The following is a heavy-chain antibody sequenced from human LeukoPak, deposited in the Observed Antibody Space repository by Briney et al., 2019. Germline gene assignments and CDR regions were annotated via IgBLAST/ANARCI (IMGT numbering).Heavy chain of an antibody. CDR2: IIPIFGTA. CDR3: AVRVVPDAIDDY. J-gene: IGHJ4*02. Sequence: AVNDSLKASVGTLISYVISVVRPAPGRGGEGVGGIIPIFGTANYAQKFQGRVTITADESTSTAYMELSSLRSEDTDVYYCAVRVVPDAIDDYWGQGTLVTVSS. CDR1: VGTLISYV. V-gene: IGHV1-69*13. D-gene: IGHD2-2*02.